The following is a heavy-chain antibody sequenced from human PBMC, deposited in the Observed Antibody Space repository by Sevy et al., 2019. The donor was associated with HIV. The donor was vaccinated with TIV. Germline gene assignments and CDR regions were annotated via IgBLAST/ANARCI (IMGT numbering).Heavy chain of an antibody. CDR3: VRGLQTHCDRTACPIDH. D-gene: IGHD2-21*01. Sequence: GGSLRLSCAGYGFSFSDSDMHWVRHPTGKSLEWISSIGTLGDTFYADSVKGRFTISRDNAKSSLYLQMSNLRAGDTALYYCVRGLQTHCDRTACPIDHWGQGTLVTVSS. CDR1: GFSFSDSD. V-gene: IGHV3-13*01. J-gene: IGHJ4*02. CDR2: IGTLGDT.